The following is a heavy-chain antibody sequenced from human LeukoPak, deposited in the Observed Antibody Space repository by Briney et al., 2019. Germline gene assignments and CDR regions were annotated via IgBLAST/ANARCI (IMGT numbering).Heavy chain of an antibody. J-gene: IGHJ4*02. V-gene: IGHV3-23*01. CDR3: AKAAEGNSGGRNPGWHVGY. CDR2: VSGSGGIT. D-gene: IGHD6-19*01. Sequence: PGGSLRLSCAASGFTLNSHAMTWVRQAPGKGLEWVSHVSGSGGITYSADSVKGRFTIFRDNSKKTLYLHKNSLRDDDTAVYYSAKAAEGNSGGRNPGWHVGYWGKGALVTVSS. CDR1: GFTLNSHA.